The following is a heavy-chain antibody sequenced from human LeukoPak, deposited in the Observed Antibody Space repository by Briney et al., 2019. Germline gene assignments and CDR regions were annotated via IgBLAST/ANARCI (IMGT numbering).Heavy chain of an antibody. D-gene: IGHD3-16*01. J-gene: IGHJ5*02. CDR1: GGTFISYA. CDR2: INPSGGST. Sequence: ASVKVSCKASGGTFISYAISWVRQAPGQGLEWMGIINPSGGSTSYAQKFQGRVTMTRDTSTSTVYMELSSLRSEDTAVYYCARVFAASGVWWFDPWGQGTLATVSS. V-gene: IGHV1-46*01. CDR3: ARVFAASGVWWFDP.